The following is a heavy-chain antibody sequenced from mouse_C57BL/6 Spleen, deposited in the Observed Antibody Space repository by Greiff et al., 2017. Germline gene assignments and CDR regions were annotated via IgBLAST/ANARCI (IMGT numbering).Heavy chain of an antibody. CDR1: GFTFTDYY. CDR2: IRNKANGYTT. Sequence: EVMLVESGGGLVQPGGSLSLSCAASGFTFTDYYMSWVRQPPGKALEWVGFIRNKANGYTTEYSASVKGRFTISRDNSHSILYLQMNALRAEDSATYYCARRYYGSSYEAYWGQGTLVTVSA. V-gene: IGHV7-3*01. CDR3: ARRYYGSSYEAY. D-gene: IGHD1-1*01. J-gene: IGHJ3*01.